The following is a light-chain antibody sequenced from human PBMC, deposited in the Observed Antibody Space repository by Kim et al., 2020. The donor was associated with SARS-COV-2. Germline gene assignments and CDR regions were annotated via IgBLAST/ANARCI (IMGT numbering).Light chain of an antibody. CDR3: LYYYGGAWV. Sequence: PGGTVTLTCASNTGDVTIGNYPSWFQQKPGQAPRQLIYSTTNKQSWTPARFSGSLLGGKAALTLSGVQPEDEADYYCLYYYGGAWVFGGGTKVTVL. CDR2: STT. CDR1: TGDVTIGNY. J-gene: IGLJ3*02. V-gene: IGLV7-43*01.